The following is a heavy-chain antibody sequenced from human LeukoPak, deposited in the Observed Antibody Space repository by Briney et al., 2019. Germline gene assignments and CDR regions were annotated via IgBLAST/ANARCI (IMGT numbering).Heavy chain of an antibody. V-gene: IGHV3-11*06. J-gene: IGHJ4*02. D-gene: IGHD3-10*01. Sequence: GGSLRLSCAASGFTFSDYYVSWIRRAPGKGLEWVSYISSSSSYTNYADSVKGRFTISRDNAKNSLYLQMNSLRAEDTAVYYCARVSGSYFIDYWGQGTLVTVSS. CDR1: GFTFSDYY. CDR2: ISSSSSYT. CDR3: ARVSGSYFIDY.